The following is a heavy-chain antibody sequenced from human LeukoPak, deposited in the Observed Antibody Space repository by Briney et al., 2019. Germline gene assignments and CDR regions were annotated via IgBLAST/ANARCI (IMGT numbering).Heavy chain of an antibody. CDR1: GFTFSSYS. D-gene: IGHD3-10*01. CDR2: ISSSSRSI. V-gene: IGHV3-48*02. J-gene: IGHJ4*02. Sequence: GGSLRLSCAASGFTFSSYSMNWVRQAPGKGLEWVSYISSSSRSIYYADSVKGRFTISRDNANNSLSLQMNSLRDEDTAVYYCALGSPFDYWGQGTLVTVCS. CDR3: ALGSPFDY.